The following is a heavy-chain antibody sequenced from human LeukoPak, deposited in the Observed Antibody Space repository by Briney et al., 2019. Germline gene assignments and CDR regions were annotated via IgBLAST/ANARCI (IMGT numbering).Heavy chain of an antibody. Sequence: SETLSLTCTVSGDSIITSRYYWAWIRQPPGKGLEWIGSISYSGSTNYDPSLKSRVTISVDTSKNQFSLKLSSVTAADTAVYYCARTCTASTYYYDSSGSRYRRWFDPWGQGTLVTVSS. CDR1: GDSIITSRYY. V-gene: IGHV4-39*01. CDR2: ISYSGST. D-gene: IGHD3-22*01. J-gene: IGHJ5*02. CDR3: ARTCTASTYYYDSSGSRYRRWFDP.